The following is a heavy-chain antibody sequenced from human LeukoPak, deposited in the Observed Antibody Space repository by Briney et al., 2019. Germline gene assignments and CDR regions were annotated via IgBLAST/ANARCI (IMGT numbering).Heavy chain of an antibody. D-gene: IGHD6-6*01. CDR1: GGSISSYY. V-gene: IGHV4-59*01. Sequence: PSETLSLTCTVSGGSISSYYWSWIRRPPGKGLEWIGYIYYSGSTNYNPSLKSRVTISVDTSKNQFSLKLSSVTAADTAVYYCARDRLDIAARQYYYYGMDVWGQGTTVTVSS. J-gene: IGHJ6*02. CDR2: IYYSGST. CDR3: ARDRLDIAARQYYYYGMDV.